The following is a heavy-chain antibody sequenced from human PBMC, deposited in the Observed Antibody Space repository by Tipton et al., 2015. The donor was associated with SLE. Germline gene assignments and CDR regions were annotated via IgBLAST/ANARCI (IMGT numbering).Heavy chain of an antibody. V-gene: IGHV3-33*01. CDR3: AREYSRDYYYYMDV. CDR2: IWYDGSNK. D-gene: IGHD6-13*01. Sequence: QVQLVQSGGGVVQPGRSLRLSCAASGFTFSSYGMHWVRQAPGKGLEWVAVIWYDGSNKYYADSVKGRFTISRDNSKNTLYLQMNSLRAEDTAVYYCAREYSRDYYYYMDVWCKGTTVTVSS. J-gene: IGHJ6*03. CDR1: GFTFSSYG.